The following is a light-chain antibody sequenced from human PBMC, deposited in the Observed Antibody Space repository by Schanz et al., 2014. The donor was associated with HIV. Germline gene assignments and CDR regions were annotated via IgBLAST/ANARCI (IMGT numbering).Light chain of an antibody. J-gene: IGLJ3*02. Sequence: QSVLTQPPSASGTPGQRVTISCSGSSSNIKFNAVNWYHHLPGKGPKLLIYATYNRPSGVPDRFSGSGSDTSASLAISGLQSEDEADYYCAGWDDSLSVWVFGGGTKLTVL. V-gene: IGLV1-44*01. CDR2: ATY. CDR3: AGWDDSLSVWV. CDR1: SSNIKFNA.